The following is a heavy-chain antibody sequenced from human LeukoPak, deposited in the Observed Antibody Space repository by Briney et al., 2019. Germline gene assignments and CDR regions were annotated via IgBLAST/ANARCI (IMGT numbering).Heavy chain of an antibody. Sequence: PSETLSLTCTVSGGSISSYYWSWIRQPPGKGLEWIGYIYYSGSTNHNPSLKSRVTISVDTSKNQFSLKLSSVTAADTAVYYCARVHSWPWAGIGYWGQGTLVTVSS. CDR3: ARVHSWPWAGIGY. CDR2: IYYSGST. D-gene: IGHD5-12*01. J-gene: IGHJ4*02. CDR1: GGSISSYY. V-gene: IGHV4-59*12.